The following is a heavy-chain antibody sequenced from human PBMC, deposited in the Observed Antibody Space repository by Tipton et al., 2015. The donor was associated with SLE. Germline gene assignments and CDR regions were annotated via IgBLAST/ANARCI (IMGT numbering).Heavy chain of an antibody. D-gene: IGHD5-12*01. V-gene: IGHV4-39*01. J-gene: IGHJ4*02. CDR1: GASISSSDYS. CDR2: IYYNGGT. Sequence: TLSLTCNVSGASISSSDYSWGWMRQPPGEGLEWIGTIYYNGGTHSNPSLKSRVSISAHTSKNQLSLKLISVTAADTAVYFCARLVGGYARWGQGTLVTVSS. CDR3: ARLVGGYAR.